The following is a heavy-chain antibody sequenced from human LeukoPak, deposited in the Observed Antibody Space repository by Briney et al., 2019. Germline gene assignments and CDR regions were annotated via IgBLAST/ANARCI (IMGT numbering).Heavy chain of an antibody. CDR3: ARHYDSSGYPPYFDY. CDR2: INPNSGGT. V-gene: IGHV1-2*02. D-gene: IGHD3-22*01. CDR1: GYTFTGYY. J-gene: IGHJ4*02. Sequence: ASVKVSCKASGYTFTGYYMHWVRQAPGQGLEWMGWINPNSGGTNYAQKFQGRVTMTRDTSISTAYMELSRLRSDDTAVYYCARHYDSSGYPPYFDYWGQGTLVTVSS.